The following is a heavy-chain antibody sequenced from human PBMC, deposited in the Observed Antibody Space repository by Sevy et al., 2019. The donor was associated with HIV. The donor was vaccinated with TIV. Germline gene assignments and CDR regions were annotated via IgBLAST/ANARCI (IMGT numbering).Heavy chain of an antibody. CDR2: ISSSGSTI. CDR1: GFTFSSYE. J-gene: IGHJ3*02. V-gene: IGHV3-48*03. CDR3: AIIPAAMPGDAFDI. Sequence: GESLKISCAASGFTFSSYEMNWVRQAPGKGLEWVSYISSSGSTIYYADSVKGRFTISRDNAKNSLYLQMNSLRAEDTAVYYCAIIPAAMPGDAFDIWGQGTMVTVSS. D-gene: IGHD2-2*01.